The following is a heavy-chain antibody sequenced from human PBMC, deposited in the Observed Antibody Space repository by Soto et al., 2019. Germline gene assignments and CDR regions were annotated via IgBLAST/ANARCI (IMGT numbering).Heavy chain of an antibody. CDR1: GGSLSSYF. J-gene: IGHJ4*02. V-gene: IGHV4-59*01. CDR3: ARAAQYYGSGPFDF. D-gene: IGHD3-10*01. Sequence: QVQLQESGPGLVKPSETLSLSCSVSGGSLSSYFWTWIRQTPGRGLEWIGHVYYSGHTKYNPSLTSRVTFSVDTSNNQFFLTLTSVTASDTATYFCARAAQYYGSGPFDFLGQGTLVTVSS. CDR2: VYYSGHT.